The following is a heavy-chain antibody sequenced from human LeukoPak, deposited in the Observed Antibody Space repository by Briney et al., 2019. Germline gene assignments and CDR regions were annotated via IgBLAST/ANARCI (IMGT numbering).Heavy chain of an antibody. J-gene: IGHJ3*02. Sequence: SETLSLTCTVSGGSISSYYWSWIRQPPGKGLEWIGRIYTSGSTNYNPSLKSRVTISYTSKNQFSLKLSSVTAADTAVYYCARVMGDYYDSSGYYRRSDVFDIWGQGTMLTVSS. CDR3: ARVMGDYYDSSGYYRRSDVFDI. CDR2: IYTSGST. D-gene: IGHD3-22*01. V-gene: IGHV4-4*07. CDR1: GGSISSYY.